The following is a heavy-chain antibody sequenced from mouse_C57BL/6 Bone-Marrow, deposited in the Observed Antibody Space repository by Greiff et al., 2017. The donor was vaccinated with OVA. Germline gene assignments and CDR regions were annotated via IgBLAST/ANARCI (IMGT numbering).Heavy chain of an antibody. D-gene: IGHD2-3*01. V-gene: IGHV2-2*01. CDR2: IWSGGST. J-gene: IGHJ3*01. CDR3: ARRGWLLRAY. CDR1: GFSLTGYG. Sequence: VMLVESGPGLVQPSQSLSITCTVTGFSLTGYGVHWVRQSPGKGLEWLGGIWSGGSTDYNAAFISRLSISKDNSKSQVFFKMNSLQADDTAIYYCARRGWLLRAYWGQGTLVTVSA.